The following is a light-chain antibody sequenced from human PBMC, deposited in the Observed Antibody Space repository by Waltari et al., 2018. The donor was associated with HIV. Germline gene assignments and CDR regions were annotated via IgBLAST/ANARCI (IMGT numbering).Light chain of an antibody. CDR1: SLRSYY. CDR2: GKN. Sequence: SSELTQDPAVSVALGPTVRITCQGDSLRSYYATWYQQKPGQAPVLVIYGKNNRPSGIPDRFSGSSSGNTASLTITGAQAEDEADYYCNSRDSSGNHLMVFGGGTKLTVL. CDR3: NSRDSSGNHLMV. J-gene: IGLJ2*01. V-gene: IGLV3-19*01.